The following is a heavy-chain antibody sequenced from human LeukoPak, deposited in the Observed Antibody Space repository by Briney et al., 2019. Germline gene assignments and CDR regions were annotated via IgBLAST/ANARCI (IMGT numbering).Heavy chain of an antibody. CDR2: LSNTGDNT. V-gene: IGHV3-23*01. J-gene: IGHJ4*02. Sequence: PGGSLILSCAASGFTFSSYAMTWVRQVPGKGLEWVSTLSNTGDNTYYADSVKGRFTISRDNSKNTLYLQMSSLRADDTSVYYCAQTGGLVPGRYFVYWGQGTLVTVSS. D-gene: IGHD6-6*01. CDR1: GFTFSSYA. CDR3: AQTGGLVPGRYFVY.